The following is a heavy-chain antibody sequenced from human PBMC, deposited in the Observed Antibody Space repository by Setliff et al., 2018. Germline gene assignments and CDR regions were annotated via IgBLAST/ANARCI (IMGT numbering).Heavy chain of an antibody. D-gene: IGHD6-6*01. CDR3: ARGQATSSRSSLVY. J-gene: IGHJ4*02. V-gene: IGHV4-59*01. CDR1: GDSINNFY. Sequence: SETLSLTCTVSGDSINNFYWTWIRQPPGKGLEWVGYIYHSGGTSYNPSLKSRVTISVDTSKNQFSLNLSSVTAADTAVYYCARGQATSSRSSLVYWGQGILVTVSS. CDR2: IYHSGGT.